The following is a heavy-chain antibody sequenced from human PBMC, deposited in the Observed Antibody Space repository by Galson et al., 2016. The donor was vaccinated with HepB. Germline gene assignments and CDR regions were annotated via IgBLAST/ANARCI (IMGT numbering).Heavy chain of an antibody. J-gene: IGHJ5*02. Sequence: SLRLSCAASGFTFSSYSMNWVRQAPGKGLEWVSSISGSNSNIYYADSVKGRFTTSRDNAKNSLYLQMNSLRAEDTAVYYCARGREFIAVTGSRWFDPWGQGTLVTISS. CDR1: GFTFSSYS. CDR3: ARGREFIAVTGSRWFDP. CDR2: ISGSNSNI. D-gene: IGHD6-19*01. V-gene: IGHV3-21*01.